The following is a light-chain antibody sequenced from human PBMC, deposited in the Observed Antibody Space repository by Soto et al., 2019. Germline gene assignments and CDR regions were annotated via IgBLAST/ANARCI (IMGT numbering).Light chain of an antibody. J-gene: IGLJ1*01. Sequence: QSVLTQPPSVSGAPGQWVTISCTGSNSNIGAGYDVHWYRQLPGTAPKLLIYGTTKRPSGVPDRFSGSKSASSASLAITGLQTEDEADSYCQSYDNSLTGFYVFGTGTKVTVL. CDR1: NSNIGAGYD. V-gene: IGLV1-40*01. CDR3: QSYDNSLTGFYV. CDR2: GTT.